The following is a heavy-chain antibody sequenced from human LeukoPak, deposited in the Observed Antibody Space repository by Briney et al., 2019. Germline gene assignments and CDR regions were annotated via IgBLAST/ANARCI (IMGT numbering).Heavy chain of an antibody. CDR2: INDDGSST. Sequence: PGGSLRLSCAASGFTFSSYAMHWVRQAPGKGPVWVSRINDDGSSTSYADSVKGRFTISRDDAKNTLYLQMNSLRAEDTAVYYCVRGGASTWSWGQGTLATVSS. V-gene: IGHV3-74*01. D-gene: IGHD2-15*01. CDR1: GFTFSSYA. J-gene: IGHJ5*02. CDR3: VRGGASTWS.